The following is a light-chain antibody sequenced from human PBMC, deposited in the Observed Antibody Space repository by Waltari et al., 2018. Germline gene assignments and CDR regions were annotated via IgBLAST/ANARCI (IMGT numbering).Light chain of an antibody. CDR3: QSTDSSGDFVV. Sequence: SYELTQPPSVSVSPGQTARITCSGDALPNAFTSWYQQKPGQAPLLLMYRDTERPSVIPERFSGSTSGTIVTLTITGVQAEDEADYCCQSTDSSGDFVVFGGGTRLTVL. CDR1: ALPNAF. J-gene: IGLJ2*01. V-gene: IGLV3-25*03. CDR2: RDT.